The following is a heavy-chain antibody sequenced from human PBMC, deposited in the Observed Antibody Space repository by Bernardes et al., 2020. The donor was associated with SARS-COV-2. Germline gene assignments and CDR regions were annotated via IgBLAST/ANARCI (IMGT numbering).Heavy chain of an antibody. Sequence: GESLKISCKGSGYSFTSYWIGWVRQMPGKGLEWMGIIYPGDSDTRYSPSFQGQVTISADKSISTAYLQWSSLKASDTAMYYCARHRYQLLGAYYYYYGMDVWGQGTTVTVSS. D-gene: IGHD2-2*01. CDR3: ARHRYQLLGAYYYYYGMDV. V-gene: IGHV5-51*01. J-gene: IGHJ6*02. CDR2: IYPGDSDT. CDR1: GYSFTSYW.